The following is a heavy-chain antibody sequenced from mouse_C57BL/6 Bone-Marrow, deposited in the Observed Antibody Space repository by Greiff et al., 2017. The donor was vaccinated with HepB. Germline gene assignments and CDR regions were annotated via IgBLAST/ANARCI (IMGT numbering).Heavy chain of an antibody. J-gene: IGHJ2*01. CDR3: ARSPRL. D-gene: IGHD3-2*02. CDR2: INPSSGYT. CDR1: GYTFTSYT. V-gene: IGHV1-4*01. Sequence: QVQLQQSGAELARPGASVKMSCKASGYTFTSYTMHLVKQRPGQGLEWIGYINPSSGYTKYNQKFKDKATLTADKSSSTAYMQLSSLTSEDSAVSYCARSPRLWCQGTTLTVSS.